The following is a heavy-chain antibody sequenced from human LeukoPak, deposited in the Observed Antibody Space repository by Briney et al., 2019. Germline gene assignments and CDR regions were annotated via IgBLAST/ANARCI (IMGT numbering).Heavy chain of an antibody. V-gene: IGHV3-74*01. D-gene: IGHD3-22*01. CDR2: INSDGSST. Sequence: PGGSLRLSCAASGFTFSSYWMHWVRQAPGKGLVWVSRINSDGSSTSYADSVKGRFTISRDNAKNTVYLQMNSLRAEDTAVYYCTRGVTSTDYYDSSGYLHWGQGILVTVSS. J-gene: IGHJ4*02. CDR1: GFTFSSYW. CDR3: TRGVTSTDYYDSSGYLH.